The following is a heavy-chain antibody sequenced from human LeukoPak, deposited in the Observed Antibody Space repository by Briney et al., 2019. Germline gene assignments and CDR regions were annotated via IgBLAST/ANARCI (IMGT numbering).Heavy chain of an antibody. Sequence: KSSETLSLTCAVYGGSFSGYYWSWNRQPPGKGLEWIGEINHSGSTNYNPSLKSRVTISVDTSKNQFSLKLSSVTAADTAVYYCARGTTGSDSSFDYWGQGILVTVSS. J-gene: IGHJ4*02. CDR2: INHSGST. CDR3: ARGTTGSDSSFDY. V-gene: IGHV4-34*01. D-gene: IGHD1-1*01. CDR1: GGSFSGYY.